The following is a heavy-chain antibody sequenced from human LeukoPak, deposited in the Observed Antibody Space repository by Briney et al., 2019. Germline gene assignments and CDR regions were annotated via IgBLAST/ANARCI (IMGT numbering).Heavy chain of an antibody. D-gene: IGHD3-3*01. CDR3: ARVPTYDFWSGYYTYNWFDP. J-gene: IGHJ5*02. V-gene: IGHV1-8*01. CDR1: GYTFTSYD. Sequence: ASVKVSCKASGYTFTSYDINWVRQATGQGLEWMGWMNPNSGNTGYAQKFQGRVTMTRNTSISTTYMELSRLRSEDTAVYYCARVPTYDFWSGYYTYNWFDPWGQGTLVTVSS. CDR2: MNPNSGNT.